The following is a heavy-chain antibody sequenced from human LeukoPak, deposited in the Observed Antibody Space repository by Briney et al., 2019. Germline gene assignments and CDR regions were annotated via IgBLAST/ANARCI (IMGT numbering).Heavy chain of an antibody. V-gene: IGHV3-23*01. D-gene: IGHD4-17*01. CDR2: MTGSALPSRT. J-gene: IGHJ6*02. Sequence: GGSLRLSCVGSGLTLSIYGMSWVRQAPGKGLEWVSGMTGSALPSRTHYADSVKGRFTISRDNSKNTLYLQMDSLRADDTAIYYCAKSLSGGRTTVTIYGMDVWGQGTTVTVSS. CDR3: AKSLSGGRTTVTIYGMDV. CDR1: GLTLSIYG.